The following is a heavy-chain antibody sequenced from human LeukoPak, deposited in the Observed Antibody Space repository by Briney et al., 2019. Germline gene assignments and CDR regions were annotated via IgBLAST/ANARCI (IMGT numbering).Heavy chain of an antibody. CDR2: TRYDGSNK. CDR3: AKDIGPIALDAFDI. CDR1: GFTFNNYS. V-gene: IGHV3-30*02. J-gene: IGHJ3*02. Sequence: GGSLRLSCSASGFTFNNYSMNWVRQAPGKGLEWVAFTRYDGSNKYYADSVKGRFTISRDNSKNTLYLQMNSLRAEDTAVYYCAKDIGPIALDAFDIWGQGTMVTVSS. D-gene: IGHD6-13*01.